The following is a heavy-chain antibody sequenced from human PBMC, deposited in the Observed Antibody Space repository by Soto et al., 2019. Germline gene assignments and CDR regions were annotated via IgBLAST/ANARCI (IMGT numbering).Heavy chain of an antibody. V-gene: IGHV4-30-2*01. CDR3: ARGGDQLLQNWFDP. J-gene: IGHJ5*02. CDR2: IYHSGST. Sequence: SETLSLTCAVSGGSISSGGYSWSWIRQPPGKGLEWIGYIYHSGSTYYNPSLKSRVTISVDRSKNQFSLKLGSVTAADTAVYYCARGGDQLLQNWFDPWGQGTLVTVSS. D-gene: IGHD2-2*01. CDR1: GGSISSGGYS.